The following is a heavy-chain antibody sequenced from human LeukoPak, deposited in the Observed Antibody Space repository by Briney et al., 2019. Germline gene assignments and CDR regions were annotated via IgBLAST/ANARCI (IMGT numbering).Heavy chain of an antibody. D-gene: IGHD6-13*01. V-gene: IGHV4-34*01. Sequence: PSETLSLTCAVYGGSFSGYYWSWIRQPPGKGLEWIGEVNHSGSTNYNPSLKSRVTISVDTSKNQFSLKLSSVTAADTAVYYCARGEYSSSSWPFDYWGQGTLVTVSS. CDR1: GGSFSGYY. J-gene: IGHJ4*02. CDR2: VNHSGST. CDR3: ARGEYSSSSWPFDY.